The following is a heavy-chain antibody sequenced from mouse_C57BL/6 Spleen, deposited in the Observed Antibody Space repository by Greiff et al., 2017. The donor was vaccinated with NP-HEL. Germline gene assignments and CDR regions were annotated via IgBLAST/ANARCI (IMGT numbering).Heavy chain of an antibody. V-gene: IGHV1-9*01. J-gene: IGHJ1*03. CDR2: ILPGSGST. Sequence: VKLQESGAELMKPGASVKLSCKATGYTFTGYWIEWVKQRPGHGLEWIGEILPGSGSTNYHEKFKGKATFTADTSSHTAYMQLSSLTTEDSAIYYCATGLLRPFDVWGTGTTVTVSS. CDR1: GYTFTGYW. D-gene: IGHD1-2*01. CDR3: ATGLLRPFDV.